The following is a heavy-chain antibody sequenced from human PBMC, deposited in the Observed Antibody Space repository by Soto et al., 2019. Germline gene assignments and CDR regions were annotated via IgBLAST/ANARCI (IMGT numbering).Heavy chain of an antibody. CDR3: ARARTFGVVIIYYGMDV. CDR2: IYYSGST. V-gene: IGHV4-61*01. Sequence: SETLSLTCTVSGGSVSSGSYYWSWIRQPPGKGLEWIGYIYYSGSTNYNPSLKSRVTISVDTSKNQFSLKLSSVTAADTAVYYCARARTFGVVIIYYGMDVWGQGXTVTVPS. CDR1: GGSVSSGSYY. J-gene: IGHJ6*02. D-gene: IGHD3-3*01.